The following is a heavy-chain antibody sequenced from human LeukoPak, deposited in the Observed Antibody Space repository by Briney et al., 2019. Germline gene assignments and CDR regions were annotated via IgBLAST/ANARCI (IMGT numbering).Heavy chain of an antibody. CDR1: GFTFSSYS. D-gene: IGHD2-2*01. CDR3: ARDVAEDIVVVPAAIGYYYYMDV. V-gene: IGHV3-48*04. Sequence: PGGSLRLSCAASGFTFSSYSMNWVRQAPGKGLEWVSYISSDSNTIYYADSVKGRFTISRDNAKNSLYLQMNSLRAEDTAVYYCARDVAEDIVVVPAAIGYYYYMDVWGKGTTVTVSS. J-gene: IGHJ6*03. CDR2: ISSDSNTI.